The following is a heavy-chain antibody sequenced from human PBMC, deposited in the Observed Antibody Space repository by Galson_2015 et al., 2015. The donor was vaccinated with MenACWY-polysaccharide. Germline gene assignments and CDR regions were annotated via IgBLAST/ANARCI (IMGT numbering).Heavy chain of an antibody. CDR2: AFHRSKWSK. J-gene: IGHJ4*02. CDR1: GDSVSSNSAA. CDR3: VRDNGYYYGY. D-gene: IGHD3-22*01. V-gene: IGHV6-1*01. Sequence: CAISGDSVSSNSAAWNWIRQSPSRGLEWLARAFHRSKWSKDYAESVKGRITVTPDTSKNQFSLQLNSVTPEDTAVYYCVRDNGYYYGYWGQGTLVTVSS.